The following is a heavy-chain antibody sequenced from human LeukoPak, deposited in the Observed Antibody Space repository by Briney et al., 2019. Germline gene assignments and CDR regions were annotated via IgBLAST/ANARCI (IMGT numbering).Heavy chain of an antibody. CDR2: INHSGST. Sequence: SETLSLTCTVSGGSISSYYWSWIRQPPGKGLEWIGEINHSGSTNYNPSLKSRVTISVDTSKNQFSLKLSSVTAADTAVYYCARGRTLRFLEWLSEPYFDYWGQGTLVTVSS. V-gene: IGHV4-34*01. D-gene: IGHD3-3*01. CDR3: ARGRTLRFLEWLSEPYFDY. J-gene: IGHJ4*02. CDR1: GGSISSYY.